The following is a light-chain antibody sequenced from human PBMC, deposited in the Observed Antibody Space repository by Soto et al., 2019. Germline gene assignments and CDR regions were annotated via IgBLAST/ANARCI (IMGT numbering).Light chain of an antibody. CDR1: QSFSSSY. CDR3: QQYGSSPT. V-gene: IGKV3-20*01. Sequence: EIVLTQSPGTVSLSPGERATLSYRASQSFSSSYLVWYQQKPGQAPRLLIYGASSRATGIPDRFSGSGSGTDFTLTISRLEPEDFAVYYCQQYGSSPTFGQGTKVDI. J-gene: IGKJ1*01. CDR2: GAS.